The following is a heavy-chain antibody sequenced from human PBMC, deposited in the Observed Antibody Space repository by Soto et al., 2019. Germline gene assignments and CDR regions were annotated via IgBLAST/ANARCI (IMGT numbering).Heavy chain of an antibody. CDR1: GGSISSGGYY. CDR2: IYYSGST. V-gene: IGHV4-31*03. D-gene: IGHD3-9*01. CDR3: ARDLGYDILTGYHGWFDP. J-gene: IGHJ5*02. Sequence: SETLSLTCTVSGGSISSGGYYWSWIRQHPGKGLEWIGYIYYSGSTYYNPSLKSRVTISVDTSKNQFSLKLSSVTAADTAVYYCARDLGYDILTGYHGWFDPWGQGTLVTVSS.